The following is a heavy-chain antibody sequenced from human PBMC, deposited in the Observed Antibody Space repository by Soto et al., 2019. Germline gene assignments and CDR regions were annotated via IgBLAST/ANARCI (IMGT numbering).Heavy chain of an antibody. CDR3: ARDTVTTSDDAFDI. Sequence: WTWIRQPPGKRLEWIGYVYYSGSTNYNPSLKSRVTISVDMSKNQFSLKLSSVTAADTAVYYCARDTVTTSDDAFDIWGQGTMVNVSS. V-gene: IGHV4-59*01. CDR2: VYYSGST. J-gene: IGHJ3*02. D-gene: IGHD4-17*01.